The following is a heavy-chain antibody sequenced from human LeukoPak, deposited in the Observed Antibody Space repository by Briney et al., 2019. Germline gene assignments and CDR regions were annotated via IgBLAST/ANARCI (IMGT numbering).Heavy chain of an antibody. CDR1: GGSFSSYY. CDR2: IYYSGST. V-gene: IGHV4-39*01. J-gene: IGHJ6*02. D-gene: IGHD3-10*01. CDR3: ARHYGSGSYWAHYYYYGMDV. Sequence: SETLSLTCAVYGGSFSSYYWGWIRQPPGKGLEWIGSIYYSGSTYYNPSLKSRVTISVDTSKNQFSLKLSSVTAADTAVYYCARHYGSGSYWAHYYYYGMDVWGQGTTVTVSS.